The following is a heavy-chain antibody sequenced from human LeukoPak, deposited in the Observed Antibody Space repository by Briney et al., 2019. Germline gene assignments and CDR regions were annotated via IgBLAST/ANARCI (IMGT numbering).Heavy chain of an antibody. CDR3: VRDFDWGPDY. CDR2: INPNSGGT. J-gene: IGHJ4*02. V-gene: IGHV1-2*02. D-gene: IGHD3-9*01. Sequence: ASVKVSCKASGYTFTAYYIHWVRQAPGQGLEWMGWINPNSGGTNYAQKFQGRVSMTRDTSITTACMELTSLTPDDTAVYYCVRDFDWGPDYWGQGTLVTVSS. CDR1: GYTFTAYY.